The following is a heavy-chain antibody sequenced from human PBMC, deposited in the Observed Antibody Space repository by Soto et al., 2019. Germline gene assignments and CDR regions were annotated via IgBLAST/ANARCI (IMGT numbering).Heavy chain of an antibody. J-gene: IGHJ3*01. V-gene: IGHV3-11*04. CDR1: GLTFSKNY. Sequence: QVQLVESGGALVKPGGSLTLSCAASGLTFSKNYMTWVRQGPGKGLEWVSSISGSGSTIYYAASVKGRFTVSRDNAKNSPQLQRNTLRAEDSSLYFCARQTGGRNDAFDVWGLGTMVTVSS. CDR3: ARQTGGRNDAFDV. CDR2: ISGSGSTI.